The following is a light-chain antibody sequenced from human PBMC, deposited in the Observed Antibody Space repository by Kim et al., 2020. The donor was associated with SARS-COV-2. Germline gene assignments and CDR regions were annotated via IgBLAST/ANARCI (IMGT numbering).Light chain of an antibody. CDR1: SSGLGGYQY. J-gene: IGLJ2*01. Sequence: GQALTISGTGTSSGLGGYQYVSWYQQQQGEAPNLMIYEVTKRPSGVPDRFSGSKSGNAASLTVSGLQVEDEGDYYCGSFGGRHNVVFGGGTQLTVL. CDR2: EVT. CDR3: GSFGGRHNVV. V-gene: IGLV2-8*01.